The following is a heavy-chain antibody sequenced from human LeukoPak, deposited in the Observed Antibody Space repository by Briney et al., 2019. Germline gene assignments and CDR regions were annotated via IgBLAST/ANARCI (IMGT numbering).Heavy chain of an antibody. D-gene: IGHD6-6*01. Sequence: GGSLRLSCAASGFTFSSYEMNWVRQAPGKGLEWVSYISSSGSTIYYADSVKGRFTISRDNAKSSLYLQMNSLRAEDTAVYYCARESTAARFDYWGQGTLVTVSS. J-gene: IGHJ4*02. CDR1: GFTFSSYE. CDR3: ARESTAARFDY. V-gene: IGHV3-48*03. CDR2: ISSSGSTI.